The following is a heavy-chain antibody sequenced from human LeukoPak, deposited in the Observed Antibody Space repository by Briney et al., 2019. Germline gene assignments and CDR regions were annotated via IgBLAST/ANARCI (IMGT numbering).Heavy chain of an antibody. Sequence: ETPSLTCTVSGGSISSYYWNWIRQPPGEGLEWIGYFHYSGGTNYNPSLKSRVAISVDTSKNQFSLKLSSVTAADTAVYYCARGGASGSHIHWFDPWGQGT. CDR2: FHYSGGT. CDR1: GGSISSYY. D-gene: IGHD3-10*01. CDR3: ARGGASGSHIHWFDP. V-gene: IGHV4-59*01. J-gene: IGHJ5*02.